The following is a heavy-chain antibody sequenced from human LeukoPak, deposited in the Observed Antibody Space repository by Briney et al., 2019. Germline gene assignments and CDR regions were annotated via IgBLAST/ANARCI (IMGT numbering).Heavy chain of an antibody. V-gene: IGHV3-53*01. D-gene: IGHD2-8*01. CDR3: AKPLRIYCTNGVCGDYFDY. Sequence: GGSLRLSCAASGFTVSSNYMSWVRQAPGKGLEWVSVIYSGGSTYYADSVKGRFTISRDNSKNTLYLQMNSLRAEDTAVYYCAKPLRIYCTNGVCGDYFDYWGQGTLVTVSS. CDR1: GFTVSSNY. CDR2: IYSGGST. J-gene: IGHJ4*02.